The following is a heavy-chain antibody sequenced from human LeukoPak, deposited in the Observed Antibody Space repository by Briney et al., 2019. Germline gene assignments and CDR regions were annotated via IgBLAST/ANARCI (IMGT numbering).Heavy chain of an antibody. CDR2: IYPGDSDT. D-gene: IGHD3-22*01. CDR3: ARLTDYYDSSGYYRNYNWFDP. CDR1: EYNFPNYW. V-gene: IGHV5-51*01. Sequence: GESLNISCKGSEYNFPNYWIAWVRQMPGKGLEWMGIIYPGDSDTKYRPSFEGQVTLSADKSINTAYLQWSSLTASDTAMYYCARLTDYYDSSGYYRNYNWFDPWGQGTLVTVSS. J-gene: IGHJ5*02.